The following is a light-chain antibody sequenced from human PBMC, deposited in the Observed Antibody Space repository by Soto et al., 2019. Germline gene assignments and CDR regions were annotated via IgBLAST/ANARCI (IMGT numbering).Light chain of an antibody. Sequence: EIVLTQSPGTLSLSPGERATLSCRASQSVSSSYLAWYQQKPGQAPRLLIYGASSRATGIPDRFSGSGSGTDFTLTISRLEPEDFAVYHCQQYGSSLLHTFGQGTKLEIK. CDR1: QSVSSSY. CDR3: QQYGSSLLHT. V-gene: IGKV3-20*01. CDR2: GAS. J-gene: IGKJ2*01.